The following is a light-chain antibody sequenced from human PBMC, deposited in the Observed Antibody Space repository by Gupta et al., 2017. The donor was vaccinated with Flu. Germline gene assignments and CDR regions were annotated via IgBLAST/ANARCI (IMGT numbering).Light chain of an antibody. CDR3: HQYGSSPQT. CDR2: GAS. V-gene: IGKV3-20*01. J-gene: IGKJ1*01. CDR1: QSVRRSY. Sequence: EIVLTQSPGTLSLSPGERATVSCRAGQSVRRSYLAWYQQKPGQAPRLLIYGASSRAIGIPDSFSGSESGTDFTLTISRLEPEDFAVYYCHQYGSSPQTFGQGTKVEVK.